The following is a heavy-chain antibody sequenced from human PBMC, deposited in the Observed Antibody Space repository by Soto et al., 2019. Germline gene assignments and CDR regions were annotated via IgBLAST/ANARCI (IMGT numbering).Heavy chain of an antibody. CDR2: TNPIFGTA. Sequence: QVQLVQSGAEVKKPGSSVKVSCKASGGTFSSYAISWVRQPPGQGREWMGATNPIFGTATYAQKFQGRVTTAADESTSTGYMELSSLSSEDTAVYYCARDLRQWLPPQAFDIWGQGTMVIDSS. D-gene: IGHD6-19*01. CDR3: ARDLRQWLPPQAFDI. CDR1: GGTFSSYA. V-gene: IGHV1-69*01. J-gene: IGHJ3*02.